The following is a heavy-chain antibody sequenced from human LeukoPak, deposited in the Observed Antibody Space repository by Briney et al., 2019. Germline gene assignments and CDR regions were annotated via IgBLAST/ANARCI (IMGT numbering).Heavy chain of an antibody. Sequence: GGSLRLSCAASGFTFSSYAMSWVRQAPGKGLEWVSAISGSGGSTYYADSEKGRFTISRDNSKNTLYLQMNSLRAEDTAVYYCAKDSPRWFGENWFDPWGQGTLVTVSS. D-gene: IGHD3-10*01. CDR3: AKDSPRWFGENWFDP. V-gene: IGHV3-23*01. CDR2: ISGSGGST. J-gene: IGHJ5*02. CDR1: GFTFSSYA.